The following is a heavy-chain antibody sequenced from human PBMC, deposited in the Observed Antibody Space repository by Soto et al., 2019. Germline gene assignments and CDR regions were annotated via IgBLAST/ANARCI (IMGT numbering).Heavy chain of an antibody. J-gene: IGHJ6*02. V-gene: IGHV1-3*01. Sequence: GASVKVSCKASGYTFTSYAMHWVRKAPGQRLEWMGWINAGNGNTKYSQKFQGRVTITRDTSASTAYMELSSLRSEDTAVYYCARDLFPLLWFGEIPFYYYGMDVWGQGTTVTVSS. CDR2: INAGNGNT. CDR3: ARDLFPLLWFGEIPFYYYGMDV. CDR1: GYTFTSYA. D-gene: IGHD3-10*01.